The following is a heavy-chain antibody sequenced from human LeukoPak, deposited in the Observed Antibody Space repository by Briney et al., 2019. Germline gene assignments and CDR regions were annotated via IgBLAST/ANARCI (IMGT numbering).Heavy chain of an antibody. CDR2: ISGNDDST. CDR1: GFNFSSYG. CDR3: AKRIRVNWFDP. V-gene: IGHV3-23*01. Sequence: PGGSLRLSCAASGFNFSSYGMSWVRRAPGKGLEWVSGISGNDDSTYYADAVKGRFTISRDNSKNTLYLQMKSLRAEDTAVYYCAKRIRVNWFDPWGQGTLVTVSS. J-gene: IGHJ5*02.